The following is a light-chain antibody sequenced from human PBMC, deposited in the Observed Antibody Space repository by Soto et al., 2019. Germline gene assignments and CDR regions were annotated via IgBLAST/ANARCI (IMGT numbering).Light chain of an antibody. V-gene: IGKV3-15*01. Sequence: IVMTQSPATLSVSPGERATLSCRASQSVSNNLAWYQQKRGQAPRLLIYGASTRATGIPARFSGSGSGTEFTLIISSLQSEDFAVYYCQQYNKWPLITFGQGTRLEIK. J-gene: IGKJ5*01. CDR3: QQYNKWPLIT. CDR2: GAS. CDR1: QSVSNN.